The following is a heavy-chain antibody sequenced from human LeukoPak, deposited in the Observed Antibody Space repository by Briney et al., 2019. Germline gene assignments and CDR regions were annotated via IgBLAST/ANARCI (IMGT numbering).Heavy chain of an antibody. Sequence: GGSLRLSCAASGFTFSSNYMSWVRQAPGKGLEWVSVIYSGGRTYYADSVKGRFTISRDNSKNTLYLQMNSLRAEDTAIYYCARAAAVLHDAFDIWGQGTMVTVSS. J-gene: IGHJ3*02. D-gene: IGHD6-13*01. V-gene: IGHV3-53*01. CDR1: GFTFSSNY. CDR3: ARAAAVLHDAFDI. CDR2: IYSGGRT.